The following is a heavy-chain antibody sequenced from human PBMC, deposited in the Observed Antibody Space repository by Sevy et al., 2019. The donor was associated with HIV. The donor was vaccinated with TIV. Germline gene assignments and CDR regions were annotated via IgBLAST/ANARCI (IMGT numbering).Heavy chain of an antibody. CDR1: GFTFSSYE. J-gene: IGHJ6*02. D-gene: IGHD3-22*01. CDR3: ARDSSTYYYDSSGYYYYYYGMDV. V-gene: IGHV3-48*03. CDR2: ISSSGSTI. Sequence: GGSLRLSCAASGFTFSSYEMNWVRQAPGKGLEWVSYISSSGSTIYYTDSVKGRFTISRDNAKNSLYLQMNSLRAEDTAVYYCARDSSTYYYDSSGYYYYYYGMDVWGQGTTVTVSS.